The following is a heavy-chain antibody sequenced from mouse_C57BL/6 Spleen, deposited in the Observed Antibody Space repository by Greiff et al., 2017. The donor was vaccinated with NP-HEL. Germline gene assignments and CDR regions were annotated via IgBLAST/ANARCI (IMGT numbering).Heavy chain of an antibody. CDR2: IDPSDSYT. J-gene: IGHJ2*01. D-gene: IGHD1-1*01. V-gene: IGHV1-69*01. CDR1: GYTFTSYW. Sequence: QVQLQQPGAELVMPGASVKLSCKASGYTFTSYWMHWVKQRPGQGLEWIGEIDPSDSYTNYNQKFKGKSTLTVDKSSSTAYMQLSSLTSEDSAVYCCARGGSFDYWGQGTTLTVSS. CDR3: ARGGSFDY.